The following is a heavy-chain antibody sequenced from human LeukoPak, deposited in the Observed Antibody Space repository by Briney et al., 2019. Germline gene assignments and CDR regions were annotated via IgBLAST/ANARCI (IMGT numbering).Heavy chain of an antibody. D-gene: IGHD6-19*01. CDR3: AKTTTGYSSGRYPGWPVDY. CDR2: ISGSGGST. V-gene: IGHV3-23*01. J-gene: IGHJ4*02. Sequence: GGSLRLSCAASGFTFSSYAIYWVRQAPGKGLEWVSGISGSGGSTYFVDSVKGRFTISRDNSKNTVYLQMNSLRAEDTAVYYCAKTTTGYSSGRYPGWPVDYWGQGTLVTVSS. CDR1: GFTFSSYA.